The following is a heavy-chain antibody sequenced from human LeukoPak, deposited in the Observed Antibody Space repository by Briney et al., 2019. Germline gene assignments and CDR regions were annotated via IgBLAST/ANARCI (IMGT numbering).Heavy chain of an antibody. J-gene: IGHJ5*02. D-gene: IGHD3-10*02. V-gene: IGHV3-64D*06. CDR1: GFTFSNYA. Sequence: GGSLRLSCSASGFTFSNYAMHWVRQAPGKGLEHVSVISSNGHRTYYADSVKGRFTISRDNSKDTLYLQMRSLRVEDTAVYYCVKDYCAGRDYWGNWFDPWGQGTLVTVSS. CDR2: ISSNGHRT. CDR3: VKDYCAGRDYWGNWFDP.